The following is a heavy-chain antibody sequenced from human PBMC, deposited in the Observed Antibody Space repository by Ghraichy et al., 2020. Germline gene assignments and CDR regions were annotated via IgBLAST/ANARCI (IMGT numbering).Heavy chain of an antibody. Sequence: ASVKVSCKASGYTFTSYGISWVRQAPGQGLEWMGWISAYNGNTNYAQKLQGRVTMTTDTSTSTAYMELRSLRSDDTAVYYCARGRFIPGYCSSTSCYSPVAYYYYYGMDVWGQGTTVTVSS. J-gene: IGHJ6*02. CDR1: GYTFTSYG. CDR3: ARGRFIPGYCSSTSCYSPVAYYYYYGMDV. D-gene: IGHD2-2*01. CDR2: ISAYNGNT. V-gene: IGHV1-18*04.